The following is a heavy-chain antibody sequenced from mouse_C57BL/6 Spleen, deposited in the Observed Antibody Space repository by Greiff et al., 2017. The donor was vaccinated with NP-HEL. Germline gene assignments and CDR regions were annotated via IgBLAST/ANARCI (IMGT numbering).Heavy chain of an antibody. CDR2: IYPGDGDT. CDR1: GYAFSSYW. J-gene: IGHJ2*01. Sequence: QVQLQQSGAELVKPGASVKISCKASGYAFSSYWMNWVKQRPGKGLEWIGQIYPGDGDTNYNGKFKGKATLTADKSSSTAYMQLSSLTSEDSAVYFCARGVHYYGSSSLYFDYWGQGTTLTVSS. V-gene: IGHV1-80*01. D-gene: IGHD1-1*01. CDR3: ARGVHYYGSSSLYFDY.